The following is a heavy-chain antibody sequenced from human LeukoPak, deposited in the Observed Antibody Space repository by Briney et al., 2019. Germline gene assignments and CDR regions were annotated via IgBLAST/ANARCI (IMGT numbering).Heavy chain of an antibody. J-gene: IGHJ6*02. CDR2: ISPGVSGYT. CDR3: VRDVSRRIGMDV. CDR1: GFSFNSYT. Sequence: PGGSLRLSCLASGFSFNSYTMNRVREAPGKGLEWVSTISPGVSGYTWYAESVKGRFTISRDNPENSLYLQMDSLRADDTAVYYCVRDVSRRIGMDVWGQGTTVTVSS. V-gene: IGHV3-21*06. D-gene: IGHD2/OR15-2a*01.